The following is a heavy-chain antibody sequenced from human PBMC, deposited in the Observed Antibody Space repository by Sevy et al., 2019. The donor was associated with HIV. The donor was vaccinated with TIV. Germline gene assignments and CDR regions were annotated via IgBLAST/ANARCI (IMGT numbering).Heavy chain of an antibody. Sequence: GGSLRLSCVVSGFTFSSFDMHWVRQAPGKGLEWVAFISNDGSNKYYEDSVKGRFTISRDNSKNTLYLQMNSLGAEDTAAYYCAKDRLGSYGRLFHYWGQGTLVTVSS. CDR3: AKDRLGSYGRLFHY. V-gene: IGHV3-30*18. CDR1: GFTFSSFD. J-gene: IGHJ4*02. D-gene: IGHD1-26*01. CDR2: ISNDGSNK.